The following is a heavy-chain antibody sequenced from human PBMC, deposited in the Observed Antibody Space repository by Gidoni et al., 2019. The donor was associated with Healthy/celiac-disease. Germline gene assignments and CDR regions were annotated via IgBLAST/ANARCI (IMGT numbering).Heavy chain of an antibody. D-gene: IGHD2-2*01. V-gene: IGHV2-26*01. Sequence: QATLKESGPVLVTPTETLTLTCPVSGFSLINATLGASWLRQPPGKALEWLAHIFSNDEKHYSTSLKSRLTISKDTSKSQVVLTMTNMDPVDTATYYCARIAIDIVVVPAGSYYYYGMDVWGQGTTVTVSS. CDR3: ARIAIDIVVVPAGSYYYYGMDV. CDR2: IFSNDEK. J-gene: IGHJ6*02. CDR1: GFSLINATLG.